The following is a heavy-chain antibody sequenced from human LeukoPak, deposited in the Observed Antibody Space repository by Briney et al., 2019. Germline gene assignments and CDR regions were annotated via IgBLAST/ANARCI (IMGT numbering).Heavy chain of an antibody. V-gene: IGHV3-11*04. Sequence: GGSLSLSCAASGFTFSDYYMSWIRQAPGKGLEWVSYISGSGSTIYYADSVKGRFTISRDNAKNSLYLQMNSLRAEDTAVYYCARDPASGREWSIDYYYYYYMDVWGIGTTVTASS. CDR2: ISGSGSTI. CDR1: GFTFSDYY. CDR3: ARDPASGREWSIDYYYYYYMDV. J-gene: IGHJ6*03. D-gene: IGHD3-10*01.